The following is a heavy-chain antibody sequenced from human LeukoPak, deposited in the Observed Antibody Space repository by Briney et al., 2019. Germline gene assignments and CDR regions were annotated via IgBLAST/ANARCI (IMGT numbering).Heavy chain of an antibody. CDR2: TNEDGSIT. CDR1: GFTFRRYW. CDR3: ARDVGGSGSY. Sequence: GGSLRLFCAVSGFTFRRYWMHWVRQVPGKGLMWVSRTNEDGSITNYADSVKGRFTISRDNAENTLYLHLNSLRVEDTAIYYCARDVGGSGSYWGQGTLVTVSS. V-gene: IGHV3-74*01. D-gene: IGHD3-10*01. J-gene: IGHJ4*02.